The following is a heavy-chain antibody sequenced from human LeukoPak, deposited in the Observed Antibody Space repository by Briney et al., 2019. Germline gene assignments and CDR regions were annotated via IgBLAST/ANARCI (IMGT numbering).Heavy chain of an antibody. J-gene: IGHJ5*02. CDR1: GYTFTGYY. CDR2: INPNSGGT. V-gene: IGHV1-2*02. Sequence: ASVKVSCKASGYTFTGYYMHWVRQAPGQGLEWMGWINPNSGGTNYAQKFQGRVTMTRDTSISTAYMELSRLRSDDTAVYYCAREEAITGTIARFDPWGQGTLVTVSS. D-gene: IGHD1-7*01. CDR3: AREEAITGTIARFDP.